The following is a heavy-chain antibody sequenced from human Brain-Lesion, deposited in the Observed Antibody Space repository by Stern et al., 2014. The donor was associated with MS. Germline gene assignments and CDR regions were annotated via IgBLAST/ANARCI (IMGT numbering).Heavy chain of an antibody. J-gene: IGHJ1*01. CDR1: GFSFSTYA. V-gene: IGHV3-23*04. D-gene: IGHD6-19*01. Sequence: EVQLVESGGGLVQPGGSLRLSCAASGFSFSTYAMSWVRQTPGKGLQWVSVISGRRGPTYYADSVKGRFTISRDNSKNTLYLQMDSLRADDTAVYYCAKWPHHIAVAGTRYFQHWGQGTLVTVSS. CDR2: ISGRRGPT. CDR3: AKWPHHIAVAGTRYFQH.